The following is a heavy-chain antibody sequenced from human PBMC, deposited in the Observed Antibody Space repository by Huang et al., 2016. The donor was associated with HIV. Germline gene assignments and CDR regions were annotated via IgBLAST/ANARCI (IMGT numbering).Heavy chain of an antibody. Sequence: QVQLQESGPGLVKPSETLSLACSVSGGSISSDTCYWGWIRQPPGEGLEWIGSIYYSGTTYYNPSLESRVTISVDTAKNRFSLRLTSVTAADTAIYYCARHREGIGGAGRWVWFDPWGQGTRVIVSS. CDR2: IYYSGTT. CDR1: GGSISSDTCY. CDR3: ARHREGIGGAGRWVWFDP. J-gene: IGHJ5*02. V-gene: IGHV4-39*01. D-gene: IGHD6-13*01.